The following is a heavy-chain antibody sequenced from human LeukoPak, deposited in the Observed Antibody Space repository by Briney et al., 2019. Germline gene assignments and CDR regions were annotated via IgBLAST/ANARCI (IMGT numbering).Heavy chain of an antibody. V-gene: IGHV4-34*01. CDR1: GGSFSGYY. J-gene: IGHJ4*02. Sequence: SETLSLTCAVYGGSFSGYYWSWIRQPPGKGLEWIGEINHSGSTNYNPSLKSRVTISVDTSKNQFSLKLSSVTAADTAVYYCARQNDYGDYFDYWGQGTLVTVSS. CDR3: ARQNDYGDYFDY. CDR2: INHSGST. D-gene: IGHD4-17*01.